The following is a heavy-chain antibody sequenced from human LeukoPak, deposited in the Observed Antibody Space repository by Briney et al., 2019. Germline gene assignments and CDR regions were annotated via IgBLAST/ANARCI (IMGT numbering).Heavy chain of an antibody. V-gene: IGHV4-39*07. D-gene: IGHD3-22*01. CDR3: ARDLGPYDSSGYNDAFDI. Sequence: SETLSLTCSVSGGSISSSSSYWGWIRQPPGKGLEWIGSIYYSGSSFDNPALKSRVTISVDTSKNQFSLKLSSVTAADTAVYYCARDLGPYDSSGYNDAFDIWGQGTMVTVSS. J-gene: IGHJ3*02. CDR1: GGSISSSSSY. CDR2: IYYSGSS.